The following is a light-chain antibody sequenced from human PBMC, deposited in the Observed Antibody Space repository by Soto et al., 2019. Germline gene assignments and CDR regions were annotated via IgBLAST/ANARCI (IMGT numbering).Light chain of an antibody. Sequence: QSALTQPASVSGSPGQSITISCSGTSSNIGGYNVVSWYQQHPGKAPKVIVYEGIKRPSGVSDRFSGSTSGSTASLTISGLQAEDEADYYCSSYAGSSNVFGTGTKLTVL. J-gene: IGLJ1*01. CDR3: SSYAGSSNV. V-gene: IGLV2-14*02. CDR1: SSNIGGYNV. CDR2: EGI.